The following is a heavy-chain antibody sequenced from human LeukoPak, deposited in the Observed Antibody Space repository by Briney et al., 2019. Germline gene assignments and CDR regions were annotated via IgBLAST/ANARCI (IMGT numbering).Heavy chain of an antibody. Sequence: SVKVSCKASGGTFRGYVFSWLRQAPGTGLEWMGGIIPMFGTTNYGEKFQGRVTMTTDESKSTAYMELSSLRSEDTAIYYCARDRGYCSGGACYVFDSWGQGTLVTVSS. CDR2: IIPMFGTT. D-gene: IGHD2-15*01. CDR1: GGTFRGYV. J-gene: IGHJ4*02. V-gene: IGHV1-69*05. CDR3: ARDRGYCSGGACYVFDS.